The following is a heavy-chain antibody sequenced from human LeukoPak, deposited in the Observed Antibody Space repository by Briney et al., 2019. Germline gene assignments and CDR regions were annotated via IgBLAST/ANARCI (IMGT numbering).Heavy chain of an antibody. CDR2: ISAYNGNT. V-gene: IGHV1-18*01. CDR3: AREYSSGWFVSYYYYYMDV. D-gene: IGHD6-19*01. CDR1: GYTFTSYG. J-gene: IGHJ6*03. Sequence: GASVKVSCKASGYTFTSYGISWVRQAPGQGLEWMGWISAYNGNTNYAQKLQGRVTMTTDTSTSTAYMELRSLRSDDTAVYYCAREYSSGWFVSYYYYYMDVWGKGTTVTVSS.